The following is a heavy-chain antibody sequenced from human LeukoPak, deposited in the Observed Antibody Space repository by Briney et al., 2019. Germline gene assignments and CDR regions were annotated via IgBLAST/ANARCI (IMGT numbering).Heavy chain of an antibody. D-gene: IGHD1-26*01. J-gene: IGHJ3*02. CDR1: GGSISSSSYY. CDR3: ARHLKLGATDAFDI. CDR2: IYYSGST. V-gene: IGHV4-39*01. Sequence: PSETLSLTCTVSGGSISSSSYYWGWIRQPPGKGLEGIGSIYYSGSTYYNPSLQSRVPISVDTSKNQFSLKLSSVTAADTAVYYCARHLKLGATDAFDIWGQGTMVTVSS.